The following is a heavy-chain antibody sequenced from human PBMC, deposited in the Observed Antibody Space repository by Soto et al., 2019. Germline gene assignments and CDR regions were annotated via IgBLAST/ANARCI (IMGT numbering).Heavy chain of an antibody. CDR3: AREYGSGSNFGGLNHFDG. J-gene: IGHJ4*02. D-gene: IGHD3-10*01. V-gene: IGHV4-61*01. CDR2: IHYSGST. CDR1: GGSISSSSYY. Sequence: PSETLSLTCTVSGGSISSSSYYWSWIRQPPGKGLEWIGYIHYSGSTNYNPSLKSRVSTSVDTSKNQFSLKLTSVTAADTAVYYCAREYGSGSNFGGLNHFDGRGRGTPVTVSS.